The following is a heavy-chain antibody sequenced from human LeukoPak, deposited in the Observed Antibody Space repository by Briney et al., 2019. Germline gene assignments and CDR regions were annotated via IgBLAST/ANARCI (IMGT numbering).Heavy chain of an antibody. V-gene: IGHV1-3*01. J-gene: IGHJ4*02. CDR3: ARDYGDDSSGYYHGY. D-gene: IGHD3-22*01. CDR2: INAGNGNT. Sequence: ASVKVSCKASGYTFTSYAMHWVRQAPGQRLEWMGWINAGNGNTKYSQKFQGRVTITRDTSASTAYMGLSSLRSEDTAVYYCARDYGDDSSGYYHGYRGQGTLVTVSS. CDR1: GYTFTSYA.